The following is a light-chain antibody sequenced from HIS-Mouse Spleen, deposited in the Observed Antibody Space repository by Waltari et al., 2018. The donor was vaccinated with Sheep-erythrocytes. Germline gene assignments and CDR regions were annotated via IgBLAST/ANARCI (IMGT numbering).Light chain of an antibody. Sequence: QSAPTQPRSVSGSPGQSVTISCTGTSSDVVGYNYVSWYQQHPGKAPKLMIYDVSKRPSGVPDRFSGSKSGNTASLTISGLQAEDEADYYCCSYAGSYNHVFATGTKVTVL. J-gene: IGLJ1*01. CDR1: SSDVVGYNY. CDR3: CSYAGSYNHV. V-gene: IGLV2-11*01. CDR2: DVS.